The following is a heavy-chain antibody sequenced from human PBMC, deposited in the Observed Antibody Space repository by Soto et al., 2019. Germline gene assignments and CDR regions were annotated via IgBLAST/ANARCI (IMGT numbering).Heavy chain of an antibody. Sequence: GGSLRLSCAASGFTFSSYGMHWVRQAPGKGLEWVAVIWYDGSNKYYADSVKGRFTISRDNSKNTLYLQMNSLRAEDTAVYYCARVRGNDGKVGAYYYYGMDVWGQGTTVTVSS. CDR3: ARVRGNDGKVGAYYYYGMDV. J-gene: IGHJ6*02. V-gene: IGHV3-33*01. CDR2: IWYDGSNK. CDR1: GFTFSSYG. D-gene: IGHD1-26*01.